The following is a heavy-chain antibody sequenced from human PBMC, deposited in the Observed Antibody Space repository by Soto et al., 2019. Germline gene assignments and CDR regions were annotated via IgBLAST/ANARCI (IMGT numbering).Heavy chain of an antibody. CDR2: INHSRST. Sequence: SETLSLTCAGYGGSFSGYYWSWIRHPPPNWLEWVGEINHSRSTNYNPSLKRRVTISVDTSKNQFSLNLSSVTAADTAVYYCARGGLNSSGWYLGYYYYGMDVWGQGTTLTVSS. J-gene: IGHJ6*02. V-gene: IGHV4-34*01. CDR1: GGSFSGYY. CDR3: ARGGLNSSGWYLGYYYYGMDV. D-gene: IGHD6-19*01.